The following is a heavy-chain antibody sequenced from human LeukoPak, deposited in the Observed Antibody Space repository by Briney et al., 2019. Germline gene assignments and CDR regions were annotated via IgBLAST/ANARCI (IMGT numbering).Heavy chain of an antibody. Sequence: PGGSLRLSCAASGFTFSSYSMNWVRQAPGKGLEWVSSITSSSSYIYYADSVKGRFTISRDNAKNSLYLQMNGLRAEDTAVYYCARDLSSGWSLDHWRQGTLVTVSS. CDR2: ITSSSSYI. V-gene: IGHV3-21*01. J-gene: IGHJ4*02. D-gene: IGHD6-19*01. CDR1: GFTFSSYS. CDR3: ARDLSSGWSLDH.